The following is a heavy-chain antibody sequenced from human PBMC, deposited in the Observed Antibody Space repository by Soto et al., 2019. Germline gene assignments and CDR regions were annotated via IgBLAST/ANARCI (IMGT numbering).Heavy chain of an antibody. CDR1: GYNFIAYY. J-gene: IGHJ4*02. V-gene: IGHV1-2*02. CDR3: GRIEGSASLAGD. CDR2: VSPNNGAT. D-gene: IGHD3-16*01. Sequence: GASVKVSCKTSGYNFIAYYVHWVRQAPGQGLEWMGYVSPNNGATIYAQKFQGRVTLTRDTSISTAYMDLTRLTSDDTAIYYCGRIEGSASLAGDWGQGTQVTVSS.